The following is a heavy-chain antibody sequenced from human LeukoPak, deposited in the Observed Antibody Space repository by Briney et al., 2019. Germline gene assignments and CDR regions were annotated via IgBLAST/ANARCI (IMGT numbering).Heavy chain of an antibody. CDR3: ARELRSPWFDP. D-gene: IGHD4-17*01. J-gene: IGHJ5*02. CDR2: IYHSGST. CDR1: GDSISSGGYS. Sequence: PSETLSLTCTVSGDSISSGGYSWSWIRQPPGKGLEWIGYIYHSGSTYYNPSLKSRVTISVDRSKNQFSLKLSSVTAADTAVYYCARELRSPWFDPWGQGTLVTVSS. V-gene: IGHV4-30-2*01.